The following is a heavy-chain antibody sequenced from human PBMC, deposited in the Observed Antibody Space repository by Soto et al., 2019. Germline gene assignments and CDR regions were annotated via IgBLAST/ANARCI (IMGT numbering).Heavy chain of an antibody. CDR3: ARGTIVARQHLDY. Sequence: QVQLVESGGGVVQPGKSLRLSCAASGFTFSSYAMHWARQAPGKGLEWVTVISIRGGDEYYAESVRGRFTISRDDSKNTLYLQMDRLRVEHTAVYYCARGTIVARQHLDYWGQGTLVTLS. J-gene: IGHJ4*02. CDR2: ISIRGGDE. CDR1: GFTFSSYA. D-gene: IGHD6-6*01. V-gene: IGHV3-30*03.